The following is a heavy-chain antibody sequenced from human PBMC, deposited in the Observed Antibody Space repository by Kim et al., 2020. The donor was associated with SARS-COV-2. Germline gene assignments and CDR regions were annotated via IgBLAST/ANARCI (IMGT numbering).Heavy chain of an antibody. D-gene: IGHD1-26*01. V-gene: IGHV3-64*02. CDR3: ARSMSGNPDDALDD. J-gene: IGHJ3*01. Sequence: GGSLRLSCAASGYMFNNYAMHWVRQVPGKGLEYVSAISSSADSTFYVDSVRGRFMISRDNSKNILYLQMGGLTTEDTAVYYCARSMSGNPDDALDDWGQG. CDR1: GYMFNNYA. CDR2: ISSSADST.